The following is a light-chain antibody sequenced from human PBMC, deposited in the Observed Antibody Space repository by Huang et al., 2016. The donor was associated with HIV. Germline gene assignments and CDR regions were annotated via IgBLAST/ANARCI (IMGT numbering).Light chain of an antibody. CDR1: QSVNNK. CDR3: QQYNNWPPWT. Sequence: EVVMTQSPVTLSVSPGERATLTCRARQSVNNKLAWFQQKSGPAPRLLIHDASIRATGVPDRFSGSGCGTEFTLTISSLQSEDFAVYYCQQYNNWPPWTFGQGTKVEIK. J-gene: IGKJ1*01. V-gene: IGKV3-15*01. CDR2: DAS.